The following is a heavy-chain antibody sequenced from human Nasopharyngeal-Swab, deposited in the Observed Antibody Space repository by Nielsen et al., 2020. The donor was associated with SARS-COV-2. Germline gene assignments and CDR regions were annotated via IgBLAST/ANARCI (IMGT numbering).Heavy chain of an antibody. CDR2: ISYDGSNK. Sequence: SLKISCAASGFTFSSYAMHWVRQAPGKGLEWVAVISYDGSNKYYADSVKGRFTISRDNSKNTLYLQMNSLRAEDTAVYYCAREGGYSGYEGAGEFDYWGQGTLVTVSS. D-gene: IGHD5-12*01. J-gene: IGHJ4*02. CDR3: AREGGYSGYEGAGEFDY. CDR1: GFTFSSYA. V-gene: IGHV3-30-3*01.